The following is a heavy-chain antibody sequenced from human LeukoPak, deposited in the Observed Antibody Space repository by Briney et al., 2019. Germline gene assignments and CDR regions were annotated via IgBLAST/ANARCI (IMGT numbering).Heavy chain of an antibody. CDR3: ARGRVAAAGPVYFDY. J-gene: IGHJ4*02. D-gene: IGHD6-13*01. CDR2: IWYDGSNK. V-gene: IGHV3-33*01. CDR1: GFTFSSYG. Sequence: PGGSLRLSCAASGFTFSSYGMHWVRQAPGKGLEWVSVIWYDGSNKYYADTVKGRFTISRDNSKNTLYLQMNSLRDEDTAVYYCARGRVAAAGPVYFDYWGQGTLVTVSS.